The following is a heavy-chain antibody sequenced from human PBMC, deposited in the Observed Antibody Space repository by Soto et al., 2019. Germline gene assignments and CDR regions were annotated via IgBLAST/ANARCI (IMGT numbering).Heavy chain of an antibody. D-gene: IGHD1-1*01. J-gene: IGHJ4*02. CDR1: GYTFTSYG. Sequence: QVHLVQSGAELKKPGASVKVSCKASGYTFTSYGITWVRQAPGQGLEWMGWISAHNGNTDYAQKLQGRVIVTRDTSTSTAYMELRGLRSDDTAVYYCARGRYGDYWGQGALVTVSS. V-gene: IGHV1-18*01. CDR2: ISAHNGNT. CDR3: ARGRYGDY.